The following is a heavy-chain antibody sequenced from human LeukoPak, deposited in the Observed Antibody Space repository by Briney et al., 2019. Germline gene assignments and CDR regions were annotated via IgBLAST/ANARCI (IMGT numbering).Heavy chain of an antibody. CDR2: IYXGDSYT. J-gene: IGHJ5*02. Sequence: GESLXXSXXGXXYRFTSYWXGWVRRMPGKGLEXMGIIYXGDSYTRYSTSFQGQVTISADKSIRTAYLQWSSLKASDTAMYYCARQGDYDSSGYYPNWFDPWGQGTLVTVSS. D-gene: IGHD3-22*01. CDR1: XYRFTSYW. CDR3: ARQGDYDSSGYYPNWFDP. V-gene: IGHV5-51*01.